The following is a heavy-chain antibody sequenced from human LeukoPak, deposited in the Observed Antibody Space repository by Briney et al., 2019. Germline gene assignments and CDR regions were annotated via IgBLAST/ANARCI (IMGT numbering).Heavy chain of an antibody. Sequence: PAETLSLTCTVSGGSISSYYWSWIRQPPRKGLEWIGYIYYSGSTNYNPSLKSRVTISVDTSKNHFSLKLSSVTAADTAVYYCARHVGYSRGIDYWGQGTLVTVSS. CDR3: ARHVGYSRGIDY. CDR2: IYYSGST. V-gene: IGHV4-59*08. D-gene: IGHD6-13*01. J-gene: IGHJ4*02. CDR1: GGSISSYY.